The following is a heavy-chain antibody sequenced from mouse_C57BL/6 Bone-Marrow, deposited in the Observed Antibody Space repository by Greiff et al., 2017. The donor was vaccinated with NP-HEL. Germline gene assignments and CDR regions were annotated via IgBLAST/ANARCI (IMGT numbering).Heavy chain of an antibody. CDR1: GFTFSDYY. CDR3: ARRGGYYAMDY. CDR2: ISNGGGST. V-gene: IGHV5-12*01. J-gene: IGHJ4*01. Sequence: EVNVVESGGGLVQPGGSLKLSCAASGFTFSDYYMYWVRQTPEKRLEWVAYISNGGGSTYYPDTVKGRFTISRDNAKNTLYLQMSRLKSEDTAMYYCARRGGYYAMDYWGQGTSVTVSS.